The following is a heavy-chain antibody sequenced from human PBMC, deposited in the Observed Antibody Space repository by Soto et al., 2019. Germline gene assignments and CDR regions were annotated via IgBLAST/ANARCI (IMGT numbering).Heavy chain of an antibody. CDR2: ISGSGGST. J-gene: IGHJ3*02. Sequence: EVQLLESGGGLVQPGGSLRLSCAASGFTFSSYAMSWVRQAPGKGLEWVSAISGSGGSTYYADSVKGRFTISRDNSKNTLYLQMNSLRAEDTAVYYCEKDGYSSGWYQGAFDIWGQGTMVTVSS. CDR3: EKDGYSSGWYQGAFDI. D-gene: IGHD6-19*01. CDR1: GFTFSSYA. V-gene: IGHV3-23*01.